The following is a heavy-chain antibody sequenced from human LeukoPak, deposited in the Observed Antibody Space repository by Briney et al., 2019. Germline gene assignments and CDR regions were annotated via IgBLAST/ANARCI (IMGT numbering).Heavy chain of an antibody. J-gene: IGHJ4*02. D-gene: IGHD3-22*01. CDR3: ASVDSSGYLFDY. CDR1: GGSFSGYY. V-gene: IGHV4-59*01. Sequence: SETLSLTCAVYGGSFSGYYWSWIRQPPGKGLEWIGYIYYSGSTNYNPSLKSRVTISVDTSKNQFSLKLSSVTAADTAVYYCASVDSSGYLFDYWGQGTLVTVSS. CDR2: IYYSGST.